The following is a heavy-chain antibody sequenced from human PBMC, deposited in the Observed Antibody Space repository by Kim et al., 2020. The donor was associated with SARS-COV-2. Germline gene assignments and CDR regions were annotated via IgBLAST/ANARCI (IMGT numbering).Heavy chain of an antibody. V-gene: IGHV3-21*01. CDR3: ARGGIVVVPAPDYYYGMDV. CDR1: GFTFSSYS. CDR2: ISSSSSYI. D-gene: IGHD2-2*01. J-gene: IGHJ6*02. Sequence: GGSLRLSCAASGFTFSSYSMNWVRQAPGKGLEWVSSISSSSSYIYYADSVKGRFTISRDNAKNSLYLQMNSLRAEDTAVYYCARGGIVVVPAPDYYYGMDVWGQGTTVTVSS.